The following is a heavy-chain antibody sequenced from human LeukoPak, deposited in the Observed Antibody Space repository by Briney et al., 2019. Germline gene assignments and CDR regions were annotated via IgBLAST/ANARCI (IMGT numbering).Heavy chain of an antibody. CDR1: GYTLSELS. Sequence: DSLKISCKVSGYTLSELSMHWVRQAPGKGLEWMGGFYSSGGTTIYAHKFQGRTTMTEDTSTDTAYMQLTSLRSEDTALYYCETYCRWDQRQRFDPWGQGTL. CDR3: ETYCRWDQRQRFDP. V-gene: IGHV1-24*01. CDR2: FYSSGGTT. D-gene: IGHD1-26*01. J-gene: IGHJ5*01.